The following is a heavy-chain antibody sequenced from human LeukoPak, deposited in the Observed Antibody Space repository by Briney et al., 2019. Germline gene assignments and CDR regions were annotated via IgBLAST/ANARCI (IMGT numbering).Heavy chain of an antibody. CDR3: AKDRVAGGSYYGSH. Sequence: GGSLRLSCAASGFTVSSNYMSWVRQAPGKGLEWVSVIYSGGSTYYADSVKGRFTISRDNSKNTLYLQMNSLRAEDTAVYYCAKDRVAGGSYYGSHWGQGTLVTVSS. D-gene: IGHD1-26*01. CDR2: IYSGGST. CDR1: GFTVSSNY. V-gene: IGHV3-53*01. J-gene: IGHJ4*02.